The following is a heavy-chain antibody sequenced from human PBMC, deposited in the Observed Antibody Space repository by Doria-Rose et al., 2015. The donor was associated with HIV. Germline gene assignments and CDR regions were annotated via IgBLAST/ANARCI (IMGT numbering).Heavy chain of an antibody. CDR3: ARVLSGTYDY. J-gene: IGHJ4*02. CDR1: GGSISHYY. V-gene: IGHV4-59*01. D-gene: IGHD1-26*01. Sequence: QVQLVESGPGLVKPSETLSLICSVSGGSISHYYWSWIRQPPGKGLEYIGDNFYTGSTNYSASLKSRVSISIDTSKNKFSLRLSSVTAADTAVYYCARVLSGTYDYWGQGTLVTVSS. CDR2: NFYTGST.